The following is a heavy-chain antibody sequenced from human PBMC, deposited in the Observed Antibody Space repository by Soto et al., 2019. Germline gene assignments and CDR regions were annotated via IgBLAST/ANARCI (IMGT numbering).Heavy chain of an antibody. Sequence: GGSLRLSCTASGFTFYNTWMSWVRQAPGKGLEWVGRVKSKTDGGATDYTAPVKGRFTISRDDSQNTLYPQMNSLQTDDTAVYYCTTDGGINYGPNFDYWCQGTRLTVSS. V-gene: IGHV3-15*01. CDR1: GFTFYNTW. CDR3: TTDGGINYGPNFDY. CDR2: VKSKTDGGAT. J-gene: IGHJ4*02. D-gene: IGHD4-17*01.